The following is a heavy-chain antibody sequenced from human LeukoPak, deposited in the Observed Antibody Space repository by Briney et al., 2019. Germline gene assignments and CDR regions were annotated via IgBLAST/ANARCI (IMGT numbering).Heavy chain of an antibody. CDR3: ARDSSGYSAFDI. D-gene: IGHD3-22*01. J-gene: IGHJ3*02. Sequence: GGSLRLSCAASGFTVSSNYMSWVRQAPGKGLEWVSVIYSGGSTYYADSVKGRFTISRDNSKNTLYLQMNSLRAEDTAVYYCARDSSGYSAFDIWGQGTMVTVSS. CDR2: IYSGGST. V-gene: IGHV3-66*01. CDR1: GFTVSSNY.